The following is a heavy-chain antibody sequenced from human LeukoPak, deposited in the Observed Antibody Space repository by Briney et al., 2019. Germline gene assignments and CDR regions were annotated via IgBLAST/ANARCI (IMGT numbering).Heavy chain of an antibody. V-gene: IGHV1-18*01. Sequence: ASVKVSCKASGYTFTSYGVSWVRQAPGQGLEWMGWISAYNGNTNYAQKLQGRVTMTTDTSTSTAYMELRSLRSDDTAVYYCARDIAAAGTQYFDYWGQGTLVTVSS. CDR1: GYTFTSYG. CDR3: ARDIAAAGTQYFDY. CDR2: ISAYNGNT. J-gene: IGHJ4*02. D-gene: IGHD6-13*01.